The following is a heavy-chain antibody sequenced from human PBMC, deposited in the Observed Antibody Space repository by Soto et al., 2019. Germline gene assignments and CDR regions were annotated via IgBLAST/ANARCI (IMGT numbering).Heavy chain of an antibody. J-gene: IGHJ4*02. CDR3: AKDRGRGYSYGPYDY. CDR1: GFTFDDYA. D-gene: IGHD5-18*01. V-gene: IGHV3-9*01. CDR2: ISWNSGSI. Sequence: EVPLVESGGGLVQPGRSLRLSCAASGFTFDDYAMHWVRQAPGKGLEWVSGISWNSGSIGYADSVTGRFTISRDNAKNSLYLQMDSLRAEDTALYYCAKDRGRGYSYGPYDYWCQGTLVTVSS.